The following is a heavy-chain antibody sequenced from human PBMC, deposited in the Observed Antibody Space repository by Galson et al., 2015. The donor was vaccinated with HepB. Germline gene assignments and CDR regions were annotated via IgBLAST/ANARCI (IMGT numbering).Heavy chain of an antibody. Sequence: QSGAEVTKPGESLRISCKGSGYSFTSYWISWVRQMPGKGLEWMGRIDPSDSYTNYSPSFQGHVTISADKSISTAYLQWSSLKASDTAMYYCATLRVYCSSTSCYMRRGSRDPWGQGTLVTVSS. CDR1: GYSFTSYW. D-gene: IGHD2-2*02. CDR2: IDPSDSYT. V-gene: IGHV5-10-1*01. CDR3: ATLRVYCSSTSCYMRRGSRDP. J-gene: IGHJ5*02.